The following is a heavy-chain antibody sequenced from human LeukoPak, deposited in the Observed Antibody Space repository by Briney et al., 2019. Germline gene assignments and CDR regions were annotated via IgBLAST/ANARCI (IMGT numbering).Heavy chain of an antibody. CDR2: IELDGSQK. V-gene: IGHV3-7*01. D-gene: IGHD2-15*01. CDR1: GFTFSSYW. Sequence: GGSLRLSCAASGFTFSSYWMSWVRQAPGKGLEWVANIELDGSQKYYVDSVKGRFTISRDNAKNSLYLQMNSLRAEDTAVYYCARDRGYCSGGRCSSLGPVFDPWGQGTLVAVSS. CDR3: ARDRGYCSGGRCSSLGPVFDP. J-gene: IGHJ5*02.